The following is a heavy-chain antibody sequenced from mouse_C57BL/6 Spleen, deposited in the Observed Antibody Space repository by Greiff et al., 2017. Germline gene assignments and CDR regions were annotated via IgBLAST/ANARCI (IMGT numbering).Heavy chain of an antibody. J-gene: IGHJ1*03. CDR2: IDPSDGET. CDR1: GYTFTSYW. D-gene: IGHD1-1*01. CDR3: EIIYYYYSSYAWYFDV. Sequence: QVQLQQPGAELVRPGSSVKLSCKASGYTFTSYWMHWVKQRPIQGLEWIGNIDPSDGETKYNQKFKDKATLTVDKSSSTAYMQLSSLTSEDSAVXYCEIIYYYYSSYAWYFDVWGTGTTVTVSS. V-gene: IGHV1-52*01.